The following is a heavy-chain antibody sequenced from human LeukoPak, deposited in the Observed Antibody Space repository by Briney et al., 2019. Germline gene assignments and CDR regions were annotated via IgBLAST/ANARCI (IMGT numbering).Heavy chain of an antibody. D-gene: IGHD6-13*01. Sequence: AASVKVSCKASGYIFTSYAMNWVRQAPGQGLEWMGWINTNTGNPTYAQGFTGRFVFSLDMSVSTAYLQISSPKAEDTAVYYCARDSSSWINWFDPWGQGTLVTVSS. CDR3: ARDSSSWINWFDP. CDR2: INTNTGNP. J-gene: IGHJ5*02. V-gene: IGHV7-4-1*02. CDR1: GYIFTSYA.